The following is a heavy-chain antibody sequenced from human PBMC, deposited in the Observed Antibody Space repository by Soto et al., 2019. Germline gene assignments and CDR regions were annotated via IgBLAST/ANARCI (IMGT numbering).Heavy chain of an antibody. Sequence: PSETLSLTCTVSGGSISRGGYFWSWIRQRPGKGLEWIGHIYYTGSTFYSPSLKSRVVISRDTSKNQFFLKLSSVTVADTAVHYCARVTTLFGVVIESFDYWGQGALVTVSS. CDR1: GGSISRGGYF. D-gene: IGHD3-3*01. V-gene: IGHV4-31*03. J-gene: IGHJ4*02. CDR2: IYYTGST. CDR3: ARVTTLFGVVIESFDY.